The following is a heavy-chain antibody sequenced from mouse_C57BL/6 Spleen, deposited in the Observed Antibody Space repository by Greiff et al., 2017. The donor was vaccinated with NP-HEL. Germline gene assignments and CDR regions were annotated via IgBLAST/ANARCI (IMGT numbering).Heavy chain of an antibody. V-gene: IGHV5-17*01. D-gene: IGHD2-1*01. Sequence: EVMLVESGGGLVKPGGSLKLSCAASGFTFSDYGMHWVRQAPEKGLEWVAYISSGSSTIYYADTVKGRFTISRDNAKNTLFLQMTSLRSEDTAMYYCANAYGNYATYWGQRTLVTVSA. CDR2: ISSGSSTI. J-gene: IGHJ3*01. CDR1: GFTFSDYG. CDR3: ANAYGNYATY.